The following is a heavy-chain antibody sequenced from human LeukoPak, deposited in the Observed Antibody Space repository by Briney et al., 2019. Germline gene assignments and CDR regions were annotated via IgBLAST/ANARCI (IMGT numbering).Heavy chain of an antibody. CDR1: GGSISSYY. Sequence: KASETLSLTCTVSGGSISSYYWSWIRQPPGKGLEWIGYIDYSGSTNYNPSLTTRVTISVDTSKNQFSLKLCSVTAADTAVYYCAGVTGVADLGWFDPWGQGTLVTVSS. J-gene: IGHJ5*02. CDR3: AGVTGVADLGWFDP. CDR2: IDYSGST. D-gene: IGHD6-19*01. V-gene: IGHV4-59*08.